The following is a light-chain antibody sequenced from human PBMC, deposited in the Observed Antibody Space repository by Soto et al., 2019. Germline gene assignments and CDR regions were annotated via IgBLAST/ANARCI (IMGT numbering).Light chain of an antibody. CDR1: QRVYNW. CDR3: QQYNSYWS. V-gene: IGKV1-5*01. Sequence: IEMTQYPSTVSASVGARVTITCRASQRVYNWLAWYQQKPGKAPKLLISSVSTLESGVPSRFSGSGSGTEFTLAISSLQPEDLGTYYCQQYNSYWSFGPGTKVEI. J-gene: IGKJ3*01. CDR2: SVS.